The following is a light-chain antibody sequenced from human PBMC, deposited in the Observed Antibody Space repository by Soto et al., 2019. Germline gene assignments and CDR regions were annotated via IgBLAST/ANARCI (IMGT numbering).Light chain of an antibody. CDR3: QQYNTYPYS. Sequence: IQMTQSPSTRSASVGDRVTITCRASQSVSTWLAWYQQRPGKAPKLLIYRASTLDSGVPSRFSGSGSGTEFTLTISSLQPDDFATYYCQQYNTYPYSFGQGTKLEIK. J-gene: IGKJ2*03. V-gene: IGKV1-5*03. CDR2: RAS. CDR1: QSVSTW.